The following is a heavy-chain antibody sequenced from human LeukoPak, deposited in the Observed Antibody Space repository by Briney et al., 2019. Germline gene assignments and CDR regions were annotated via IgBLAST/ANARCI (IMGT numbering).Heavy chain of an antibody. Sequence: SETLSLTCAVYGGSFSGYYWSWIRQPPGKGLEWIGEINHSGSTNYNPSLKSRVTISVDTSKNQFSLKLSSVTAADTAVYYCARVEYYYGSGSYLSYYMDVWGKGSTVTVSS. CDR3: ARVEYYYGSGSYLSYYMDV. J-gene: IGHJ6*03. D-gene: IGHD3-10*01. CDR1: GGSFSGYY. V-gene: IGHV4-34*01. CDR2: INHSGST.